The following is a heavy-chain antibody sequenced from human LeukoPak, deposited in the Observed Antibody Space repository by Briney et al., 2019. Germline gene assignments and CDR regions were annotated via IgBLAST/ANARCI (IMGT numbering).Heavy chain of an antibody. D-gene: IGHD6-19*01. J-gene: IGHJ4*02. Sequence: GGSLRLSWAAPGXMFHDYAIHWVRQAPGKGLEWVSLISGDGGSTFYADSVKGRFTISRDNSKNSLYLQMNSLRSDDTALYYCARESESSGWYDYWGQGTLVTVSS. CDR3: ARESESSGWYDY. CDR2: ISGDGGST. V-gene: IGHV3-43*02. CDR1: GXMFHDYA.